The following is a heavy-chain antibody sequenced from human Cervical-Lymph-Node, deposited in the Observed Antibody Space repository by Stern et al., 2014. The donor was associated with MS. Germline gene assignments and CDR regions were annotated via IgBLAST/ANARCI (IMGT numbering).Heavy chain of an antibody. CDR1: GYTFTNYY. CDR2: INPSGGST. V-gene: IGHV1-46*01. Sequence: VQLVQSGAEVKKPGASVKVSCKASGYTFTNYYMHWVRQAPGQGLEWRGIINPSGGSTSYAQKFQGRVTMTRDTSTSTVHMELSSLRSEDTAVYYCAREVAGHRLGMMDVWGQGTTVTVSS. D-gene: IGHD6-19*01. J-gene: IGHJ6*02. CDR3: AREVAGHRLGMMDV.